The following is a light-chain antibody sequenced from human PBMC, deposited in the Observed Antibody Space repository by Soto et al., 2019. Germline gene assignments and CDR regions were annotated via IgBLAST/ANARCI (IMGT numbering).Light chain of an antibody. CDR1: SSDVGSYNR. J-gene: IGLJ3*02. CDR2: EVS. V-gene: IGLV2-18*01. CDR3: SLYTSSSPSWV. Sequence: QSALTQPPSVSGSPGQSVTISYTGTSSDVGSYNRVSWYQQPPGTAPKLMIYEVSNRPSGVPDRFSGSKSGNTASLTISGLQAEDEADYYCSLYTSSSPSWVFGGGTKLTVL.